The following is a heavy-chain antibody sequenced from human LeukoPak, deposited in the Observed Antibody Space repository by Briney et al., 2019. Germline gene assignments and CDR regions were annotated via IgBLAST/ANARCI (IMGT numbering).Heavy chain of an antibody. D-gene: IGHD3-3*01. V-gene: IGHV4-59*01. CDR3: ARARGEYDFWSGEYYYMDV. CDR2: IYYSGST. Sequence: SETLSLTCTVSGGSISSYYWSWIRQPPGKGLEWIGYIYYSGSTNYNPSLKSRVTISVDTSKNQFSLKLSSVTAADTAVYYCARARGEYDFWSGEYYYMDVWGKGATVTVSS. J-gene: IGHJ6*03. CDR1: GGSISSYY.